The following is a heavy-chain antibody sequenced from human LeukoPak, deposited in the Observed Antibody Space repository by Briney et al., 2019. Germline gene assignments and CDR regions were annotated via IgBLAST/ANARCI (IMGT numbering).Heavy chain of an antibody. CDR3: ARWGVYSYDP. D-gene: IGHD5-18*01. CDR1: GYTFTGYY. J-gene: IGHJ5*02. Sequence: ASVKVSCKASGYTFTGYYMHWVRQAPGQGLEWMGWINTNSGGTYCAQKFQGRVTMTRDTSISTAYMELSRLRFDDMAVYYCARWGVYSYDPWGQGTLVTVSS. CDR2: INTNSGGT. V-gene: IGHV1-2*02.